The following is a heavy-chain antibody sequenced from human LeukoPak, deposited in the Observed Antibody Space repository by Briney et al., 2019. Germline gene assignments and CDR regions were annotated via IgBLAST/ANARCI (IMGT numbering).Heavy chain of an antibody. CDR2: IYISGST. V-gene: IGHV4-4*07. Sequence: SETLSLMCTVSGGPTSSYYESWIRQPAGKGLEWIGRIYISGSTNYNPSLKSRVTMSVDTSKSQFSLRLTSVTAADTAVYYCAREQHWQGPFDYWGQKTVVRV. D-gene: IGHD6-13*01. CDR1: GGPTSSYY. J-gene: IGHJ4*02. CDR3: AREQHWQGPFDY.